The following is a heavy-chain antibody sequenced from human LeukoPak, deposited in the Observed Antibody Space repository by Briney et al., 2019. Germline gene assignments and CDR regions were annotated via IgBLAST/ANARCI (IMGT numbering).Heavy chain of an antibody. CDR1: GGSISSSSYY. D-gene: IGHD2-2*02. CDR2: IYYSGST. CDR3: ASGGYCSSTSCYTGFDY. Sequence: SETLSLTRTVSGGSISSSSYYWGWIRQPPGKGLEWIGSIYYSGSTYYNPSLKSRATISVDTSKNQFSLKLSSVTAADTAVYYCASGGYCSSTSCYTGFDYWGQGTLVTVSS. J-gene: IGHJ4*02. V-gene: IGHV4-39*07.